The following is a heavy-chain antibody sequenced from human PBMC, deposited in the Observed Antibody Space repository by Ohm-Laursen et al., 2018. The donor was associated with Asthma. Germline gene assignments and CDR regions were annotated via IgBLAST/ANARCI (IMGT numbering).Heavy chain of an antibody. CDR3: ARDVMEWYLPAFDF. CDR1: GFTFSSYG. CDR2: GGSYYDGGLK. Sequence: RSLRLSCAAPGFTFSSYGMHWVRQAPGKGLEWVAVGGSYYDGGLKYYADSVNGRFTVSRDDSKNTLYLQMNSLRPDDTAVYYCARDVMEWYLPAFDFWGQGTLVTVSS. V-gene: IGHV3-30*19. J-gene: IGHJ4*02. D-gene: IGHD3-3*01.